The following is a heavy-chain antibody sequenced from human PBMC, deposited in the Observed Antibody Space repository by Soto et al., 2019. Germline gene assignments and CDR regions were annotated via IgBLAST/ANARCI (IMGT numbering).Heavy chain of an antibody. Sequence: WETLSLTCAVYGGSFSGYYWSWIRQPPGKGLVWIGEINHSGSTNYNPSLKSRVTISVDTSKNQFSLKLSSVTAADTAVYYCARVGYSSSWYGDGGYYGMDVWGQGTTVTVSS. D-gene: IGHD6-13*01. CDR2: INHSGST. V-gene: IGHV4-34*01. J-gene: IGHJ6*02. CDR1: GGSFSGYY. CDR3: ARVGYSSSWYGDGGYYGMDV.